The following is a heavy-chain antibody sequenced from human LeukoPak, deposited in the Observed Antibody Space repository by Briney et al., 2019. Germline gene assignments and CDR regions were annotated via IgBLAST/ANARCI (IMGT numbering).Heavy chain of an antibody. CDR2: INPGGGRI. Sequence: GGSLRLSCAASGFTFSSYWMHWVRQVPEKGLVWVARINPGGGRITYADSVKGRFTISRDNAKNTLYLQMDSLRAEDTGVYYCARSNQADDYWGQGTLVTVSS. D-gene: IGHD1-14*01. V-gene: IGHV3-74*01. CDR1: GFTFSSYW. CDR3: ARSNQADDY. J-gene: IGHJ4*02.